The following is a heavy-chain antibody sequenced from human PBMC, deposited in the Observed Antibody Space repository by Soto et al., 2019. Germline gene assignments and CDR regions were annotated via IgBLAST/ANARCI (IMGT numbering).Heavy chain of an antibody. CDR2: LYSGGSS. Sequence: EVQLEESGGGLIQPGEFLRLSCVASGFSVSSNYMNWIRQAPGGGLEWVSSLYSGGSSYYADSVQGRFTMSRDSSKNTVYLRMNSLRVDDTAVYYCARGGFCGSGSCYFFDSWGQGILVTVSS. V-gene: IGHV3-53*01. D-gene: IGHD2-21*01. J-gene: IGHJ4*02. CDR3: ARGGFCGSGSCYFFDS. CDR1: GFSVSSNY.